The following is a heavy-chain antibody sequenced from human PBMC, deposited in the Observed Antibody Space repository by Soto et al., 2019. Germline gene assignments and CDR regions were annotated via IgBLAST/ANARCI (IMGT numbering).Heavy chain of an antibody. J-gene: IGHJ4*02. CDR1: GYGFAVYW. CDR3: ARQIYDSDTGPNFQYYFDS. V-gene: IGHV5-10-1*01. Sequence: PGESLKISCKGSGYGFAVYWITWVRQKPGKGLEWMGRIDPSDSQTYYSPSFRGHVTISVTKSITTVFLQWSSLRASDTAMYYCARQIYDSDTGPNFQYYFDSWGQGTPVTVSS. CDR2: IDPSDSQT. D-gene: IGHD3-22*01.